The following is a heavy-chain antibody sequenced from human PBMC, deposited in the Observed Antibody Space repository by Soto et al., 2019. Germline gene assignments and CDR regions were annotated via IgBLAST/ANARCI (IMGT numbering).Heavy chain of an antibody. J-gene: IGHJ4*02. CDR2: IYPGDSDT. CDR3: ARLGPRGSGYDHDGY. V-gene: IGHV5-51*01. Sequence: GGSLKISCKGSGYSFTSYWIGWVRQMPGKGLEWMGIIYPGDSDTRYSPSFQGQVTISADKSISTAYLQWSSLKASDTAMYYCARLGPRGSGYDHDGYWGQGTLVTVSS. CDR1: GYSFTSYW. D-gene: IGHD5-12*01.